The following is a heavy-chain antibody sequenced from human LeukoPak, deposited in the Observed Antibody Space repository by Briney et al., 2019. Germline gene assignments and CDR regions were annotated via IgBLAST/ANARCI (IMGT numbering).Heavy chain of an antibody. V-gene: IGHV3-20*04. CDR1: GFTVSSNY. J-gene: IGHJ6*03. D-gene: IGHD3-10*01. Sequence: PGGSLRLSCAASGFTVSSNYMSWVRQAPGKGLEWVSGIKWNGGSTGYADSVKGRFTISRDNAKNSLYLQMNSLRAEDTALYYCARNSGAGYYFYMDVWGKETAVTVSS. CDR2: IKWNGGST. CDR3: ARNSGAGYYFYMDV.